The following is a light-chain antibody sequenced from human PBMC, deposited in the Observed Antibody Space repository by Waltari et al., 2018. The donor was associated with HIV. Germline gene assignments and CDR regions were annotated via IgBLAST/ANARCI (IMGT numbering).Light chain of an antibody. CDR1: QSVSSY. V-gene: IGKV3-11*01. CDR3: QQRSNWI. J-gene: IGKJ5*01. Sequence: EIVLTQSPATLSLSPGERATLSCRASQSVSSYLAWYQQKPGQAPRLLIYDASNRATGIPARFSGSESGTDCTLTISSLEPEDFAVYYCQQRSNWIFGQGTRLEIK. CDR2: DAS.